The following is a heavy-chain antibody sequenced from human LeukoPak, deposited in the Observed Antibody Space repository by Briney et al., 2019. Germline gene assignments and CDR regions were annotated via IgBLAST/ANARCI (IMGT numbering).Heavy chain of an antibody. Sequence: ASVKVSCKASGYTFTSYGISWVRQAPGQGLEWMGWISAYNGNTNYAQKLQGRVTMTTDTSTSTAYMELRSLRSDDTAVYYCARGPGYYYDSTSLIDYWGQGTLVTVSS. D-gene: IGHD3-22*01. J-gene: IGHJ4*02. CDR3: ARGPGYYYDSTSLIDY. CDR2: ISAYNGNT. CDR1: GYTFTSYG. V-gene: IGHV1-18*01.